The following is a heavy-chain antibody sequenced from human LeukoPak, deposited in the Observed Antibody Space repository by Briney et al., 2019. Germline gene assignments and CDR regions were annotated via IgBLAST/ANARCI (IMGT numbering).Heavy chain of an antibody. D-gene: IGHD5/OR15-5a*01. J-gene: IGHJ3*02. CDR3: AGISGVYGFGTFDI. CDR2: TYYRSKWYN. Sequence: SQTLSLTCAISGDSVSTNRAAWNWIRQSPSRGFEWLGRTYYRSKWYNAYAVSVKSRITINPDTSKNQLSLQLNSVTPEDTAVYYCAGISGVYGFGTFDIWGQGTMVTVSP. CDR1: GDSVSTNRAA. V-gene: IGHV6-1*01.